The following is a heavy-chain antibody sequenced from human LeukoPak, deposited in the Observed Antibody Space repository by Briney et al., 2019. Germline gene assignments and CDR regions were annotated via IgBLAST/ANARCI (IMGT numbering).Heavy chain of an antibody. CDR1: GYTFTNYY. J-gene: IGHJ1*01. CDR2: IKPSGGGT. D-gene: IGHD3-22*01. V-gene: IGHV1-46*01. CDR3: ARDHFDSSGYYYLLGYFEH. Sequence: ASVKVSCKASGYTFTNYYVHWVRQAPGQGLEWMGIIKPSGGGTSYALKFQGSVTMTRDTSTSTAYMELSGLRSEDTAVYYCARDHFDSSGYYYLLGYFEHWGQGTLVTVSS.